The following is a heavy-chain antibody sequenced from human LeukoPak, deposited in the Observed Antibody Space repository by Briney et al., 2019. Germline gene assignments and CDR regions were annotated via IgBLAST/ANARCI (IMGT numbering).Heavy chain of an antibody. V-gene: IGHV6-1*01. CDR3: ARGAYCCQSSLLGIYFYFSIDV. Sequence: SQTLSHTRVSTGCSVFHNLWAWKCLRQSPSRGLEWLGRTYYRSKWYNDYAVSVKSRITINPDTSRNQFPLQLNSVTPNDTAVYYCARGAYCCQSSLLGIYFYFSIDVWGQGTTVTVSS. J-gene: IGHJ6*02. CDR2: TYYRSKWYN. CDR1: GCSVFHNLWA. D-gene: IGHD2/OR15-2a*01.